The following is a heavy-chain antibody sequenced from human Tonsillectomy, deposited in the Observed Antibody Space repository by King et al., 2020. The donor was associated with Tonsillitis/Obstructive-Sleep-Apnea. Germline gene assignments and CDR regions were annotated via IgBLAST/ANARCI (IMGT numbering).Heavy chain of an antibody. CDR3: AAGGGFVEGGTYYGMDV. CDR2: IIPMLGIA. D-gene: IGHD3-3*01. CDR1: GGTFSSYA. J-gene: IGHJ6*02. Sequence: QLVQSGAEVKKPGSSVKVSCKASGGTFSSYAISWVRQAPGQGLEWMGGIIPMLGIANYAQKFQGRVTITADKSTSTAYMELSSLRSEDTAVYYCAAGGGFVEGGTYYGMDVWGQGTTVTVSS. V-gene: IGHV1-69*10.